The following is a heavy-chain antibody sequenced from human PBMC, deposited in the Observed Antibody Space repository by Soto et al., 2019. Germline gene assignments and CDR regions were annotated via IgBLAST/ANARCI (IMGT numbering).Heavy chain of an antibody. CDR3: ARGHYDILTGYVFPGGTTWFDP. CDR2: IYYSGST. Sequence: PSETLSLTCTGSGGSISSYYWSWILQPPGKGLEWIGYIYYSGSTNYNPSLKSRVTISVDTSKNQFSLKLSSVTAADTAVYYCARGHYDILTGYVFPGGTTWFDPWGQGTLVTVS. D-gene: IGHD3-9*01. V-gene: IGHV4-59*01. CDR1: GGSISSYY. J-gene: IGHJ5*02.